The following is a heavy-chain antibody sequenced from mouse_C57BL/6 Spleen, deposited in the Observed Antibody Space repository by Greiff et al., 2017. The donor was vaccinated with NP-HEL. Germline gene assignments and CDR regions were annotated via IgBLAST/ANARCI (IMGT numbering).Heavy chain of an antibody. J-gene: IGHJ2*01. Sequence: EVKLMESGPELVKPGASVKISCKASGYSFTGYYMNWVKQSPEKSLEWIGEINPSTGGTTYNQKFKAKATLTVDKSSSTAYMQLKSLTSEDSAVYYCARWGLTPFDYWGQGTTLTVSS. CDR2: INPSTGGT. V-gene: IGHV1-42*01. CDR1: GYSFTGYY. D-gene: IGHD2-13*01. CDR3: ARWGLTPFDY.